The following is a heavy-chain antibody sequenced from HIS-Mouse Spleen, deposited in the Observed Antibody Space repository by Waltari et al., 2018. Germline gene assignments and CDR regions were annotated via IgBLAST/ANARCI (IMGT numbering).Heavy chain of an antibody. Sequence: QLQLQESGPGLVKPSETLSLTCTVSGGSISSSSYYWGWIRQPPGKGREWIGSIYYSGGTYYHPSLKSRVTISVYTSKNQFSLKLSSVTASDTAVYYCARRRGWFDYWGQGTLVTVSS. D-gene: IGHD6-19*01. J-gene: IGHJ4*02. CDR1: GGSISSSSYY. CDR3: ARRRGWFDY. V-gene: IGHV4-39*01. CDR2: IYYSGGT.